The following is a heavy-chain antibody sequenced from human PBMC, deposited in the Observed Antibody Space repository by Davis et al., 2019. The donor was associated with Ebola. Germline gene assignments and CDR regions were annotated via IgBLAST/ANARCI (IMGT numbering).Heavy chain of an antibody. J-gene: IGHJ3*02. Sequence: GESLKISCKGSGYSFTSYWIGWVRQMPGKGLEWMGIIYSADSDTRYSPSFQGQVTISVDKSISTAYLQWSSLKASDTAMYYCASLRRTITGMDDAFDIWGQGTTVTVSS. V-gene: IGHV5-51*01. CDR3: ASLRRTITGMDDAFDI. CDR2: IYSADSDT. CDR1: GYSFTSYW. D-gene: IGHD2-8*02.